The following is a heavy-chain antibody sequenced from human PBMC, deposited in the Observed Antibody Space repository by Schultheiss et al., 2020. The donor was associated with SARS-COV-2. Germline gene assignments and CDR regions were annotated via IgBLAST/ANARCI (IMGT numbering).Heavy chain of an antibody. Sequence: ASVKVSCKASGYTFTGYYMHWVRQATGQGLEWMGWMNPNSGNTGYAQKFQGRVTMTRNTSISTAYMELSSLRSDDTAVYYCARVDYQHNWFDPWGQGTLVTVSS. J-gene: IGHJ5*02. CDR3: ARVDYQHNWFDP. V-gene: IGHV1-8*02. CDR2: MNPNSGNT. CDR1: GYTFTGYY. D-gene: IGHD3-10*01.